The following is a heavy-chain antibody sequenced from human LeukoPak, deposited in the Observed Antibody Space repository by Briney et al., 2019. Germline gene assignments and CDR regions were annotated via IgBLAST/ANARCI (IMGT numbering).Heavy chain of an antibody. Sequence: GASVKVSCKASGYTFNTYDINWVRQATGQGLEWMGWISAYNGNTNYAQKLQGRVTMTTDTSTSTAYMELRSLRSDDTAVYYCARDLGQLVSTATFDYWGQGTLVTVSS. J-gene: IGHJ4*02. CDR2: ISAYNGNT. V-gene: IGHV1-18*01. CDR1: GYTFNTYD. CDR3: ARDLGQLVSTATFDY. D-gene: IGHD6-13*01.